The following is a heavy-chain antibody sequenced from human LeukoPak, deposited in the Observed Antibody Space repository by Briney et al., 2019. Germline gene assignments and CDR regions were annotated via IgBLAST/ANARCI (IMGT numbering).Heavy chain of an antibody. CDR1: GFTFDDYA. V-gene: IGHV3-9*01. Sequence: GRSLRLSYAASGFTFDDYAMHWVRQAPGKGLEWVSGISWNSGSIGYADSVKGRFTISSDNAKNSLYLQMNSLRAEDTALYYCAKDIQGQSSENDYWGQGTLVTVSS. J-gene: IGHJ4*02. D-gene: IGHD3-22*01. CDR3: AKDIQGQSSENDY. CDR2: ISWNSGSI.